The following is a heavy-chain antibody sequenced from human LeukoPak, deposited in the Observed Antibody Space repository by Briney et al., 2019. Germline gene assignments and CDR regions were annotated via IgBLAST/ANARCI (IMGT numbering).Heavy chain of an antibody. Sequence: SETLSLTSTVSGGSISSYYWSWIRQPPGKGLEWIGYIYYSGSTNYNPSLKSRVTISVDTSKNQFSLKLSSVTAADTAVYYCARDGSYSSSWYFNGLDYWGQGTLVTVSS. V-gene: IGHV4-59*01. CDR1: GGSISSYY. CDR3: ARDGSYSSSWYFNGLDY. CDR2: IYYSGST. D-gene: IGHD6-13*01. J-gene: IGHJ4*02.